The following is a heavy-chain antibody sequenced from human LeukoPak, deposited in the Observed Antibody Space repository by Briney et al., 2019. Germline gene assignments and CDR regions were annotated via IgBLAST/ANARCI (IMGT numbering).Heavy chain of an antibody. CDR1: GGTFSSYA. CDR2: IIPIFGTA. CDR3: ARDGTQYCGGDCYPPPYNWFDP. V-gene: IGHV1-69*13. J-gene: IGHJ5*02. D-gene: IGHD2-21*02. Sequence: APVKVSCKASGGTFSSYAISWVRQAPGQGLEWMGGIIPIFGTANYAQKFQGRVTITADESTSTAYMELSSLRSEDTAVYYCARDGTQYCGGDCYPPPYNWFDPWGQGTLVTVSS.